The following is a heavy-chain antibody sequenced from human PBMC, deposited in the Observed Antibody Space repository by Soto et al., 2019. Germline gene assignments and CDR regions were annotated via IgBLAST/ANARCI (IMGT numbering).Heavy chain of an antibody. V-gene: IGHV3-23*01. J-gene: IGHJ4*02. CDR2: ISGSGGNT. D-gene: IGHD6-13*01. Sequence: GSLRLSCAASGFTFDDYAMHWVRQAPGKGLEWVSAISGSGGNTYYPDSVKGRFTISRDNSENTLYLQMNSLRAEDTAVYYCAKASGSSWPYYFDSWGQGTLVTVSS. CDR3: AKASGSSWPYYFDS. CDR1: GFTFDDYA.